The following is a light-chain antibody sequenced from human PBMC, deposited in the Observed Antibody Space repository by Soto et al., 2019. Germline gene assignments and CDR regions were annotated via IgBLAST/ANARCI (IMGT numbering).Light chain of an antibody. Sequence: QSALTQPPSASGSPGQSVTISCTGTSSDVGGYGYVSWYQQHPGKAPKPMIYEVTKRASGVPDRFSGSKSGNTASLTVSGLQAEDEADYYCSSYAGINIDVIFGGGTKLTVL. V-gene: IGLV2-8*01. CDR1: SSDVGGYGY. J-gene: IGLJ2*01. CDR3: SSYAGINIDVI. CDR2: EVT.